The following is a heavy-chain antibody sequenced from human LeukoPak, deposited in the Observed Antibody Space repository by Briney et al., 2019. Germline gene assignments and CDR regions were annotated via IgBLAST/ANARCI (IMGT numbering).Heavy chain of an antibody. D-gene: IGHD5-12*01. CDR1: GYIFTSYW. V-gene: IGHV5-51*01. J-gene: IGHJ6*02. CDR3: ASHSGYDYYYYYGMDV. Sequence: GGSLEISWQGSGYIFTSYWIGWVRQLPGKGLEWMGIIYPGDSDTRYSPSFQGQVTISADKSISTAYLQWSSLKASDTAMYYCASHSGYDYYYYYGMDVWGQGTTVTVSS. CDR2: IYPGDSDT.